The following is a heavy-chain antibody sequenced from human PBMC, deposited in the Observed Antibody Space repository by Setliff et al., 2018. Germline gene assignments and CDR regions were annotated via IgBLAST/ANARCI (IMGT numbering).Heavy chain of an antibody. Sequence: ASVKVSCKASGYTFSANAIHWVRQAPGQRLEWMGFIYTDNGNTKYSKNFQDRVTMTTDTSTSTAYMELRSLRSDDTAVYYCARVYLAGSGWDKANALDIWGQGTMVTVSS. J-gene: IGHJ3*02. CDR1: GYTFSANA. D-gene: IGHD6-19*01. V-gene: IGHV1-3*04. CDR3: ARVYLAGSGWDKANALDI. CDR2: IYTDNGNT.